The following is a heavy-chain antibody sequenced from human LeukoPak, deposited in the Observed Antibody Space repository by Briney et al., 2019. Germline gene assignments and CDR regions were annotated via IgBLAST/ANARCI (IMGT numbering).Heavy chain of an antibody. Sequence: GGSLRLSCAASGFTFSSYGMHWVRQAPGKGLEWVAVIYTDGRTFYADSVRGRFSIYRDNPKNTLYLQMNSLRVDDTAIYYCSRDRPYGGLNGFDYWGQGTLVTVTS. CDR3: SRDRPYGGLNGFDY. CDR1: GFTFSSYG. D-gene: IGHD4/OR15-4a*01. CDR2: IYTDGRT. V-gene: IGHV3-NL1*01. J-gene: IGHJ4*02.